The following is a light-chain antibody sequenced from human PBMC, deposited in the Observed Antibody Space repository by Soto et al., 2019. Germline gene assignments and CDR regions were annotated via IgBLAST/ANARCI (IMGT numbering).Light chain of an antibody. CDR2: DAS. V-gene: IGKV3-11*01. CDR1: QSVSNNY. Sequence: EIVMTQSPATLSVSPGEGATLSCRASQSVSNNYLAWYQQKPGQAPRLLIFDASNRAAGTPARFSGSGSGTDFTLTISSLEPEDFAVYYCQQRSNWPITFGQGTRLEIK. J-gene: IGKJ5*01. CDR3: QQRSNWPIT.